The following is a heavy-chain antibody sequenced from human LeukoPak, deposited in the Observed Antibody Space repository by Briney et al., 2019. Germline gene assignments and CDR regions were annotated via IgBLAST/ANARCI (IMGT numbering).Heavy chain of an antibody. D-gene: IGHD3-22*01. J-gene: IGHJ4*02. CDR3: AKDLSPNAYYYDSSGL. V-gene: IGHV3-23*01. CDR1: GFTYSDYY. Sequence: GGSLRLSCAASGFTYSDYYMSWLRQAPGKGLEWVSAISGSGGSTYYADSVKGRFTISRDNSKNTLYLQMNSLRAEDTAVYYCAKDLSPNAYYYDSSGLWGQGTLVTVSS. CDR2: ISGSGGST.